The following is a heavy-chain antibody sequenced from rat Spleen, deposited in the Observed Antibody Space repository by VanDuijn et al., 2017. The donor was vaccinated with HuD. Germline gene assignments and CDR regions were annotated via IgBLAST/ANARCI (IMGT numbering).Heavy chain of an antibody. V-gene: IGHV2S12*01. CDR2: ISSGGST. CDR1: GFSLTSNG. Sequence: QVQLKESGPGLVQPSQTLSLTCTVSGFSLTSNGVSWVRQPPGKGLEWIAAISSGGSTYYNSALKSRLSISRDTSKSQVFLKMNSLQTEDTAIYYCTREEDFDYWGQGVMVTVSS. CDR3: TREEDFDY. J-gene: IGHJ2*01.